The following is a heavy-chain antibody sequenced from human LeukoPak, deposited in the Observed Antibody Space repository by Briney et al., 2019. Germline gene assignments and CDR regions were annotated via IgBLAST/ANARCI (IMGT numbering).Heavy chain of an antibody. CDR1: GFTFNSYA. V-gene: IGHV3-23*01. CDR2: ISGSGGGT. Sequence: TGGSLRLSCAASGFTFNSYAMSWVRQAPEKGLEWVATISGSGGGTYYADSVKGRFTISRDNSKNTLYLQMNSLRAEDTAVYYCARGAGYGGYYYFDYWGQGTLVTVSS. D-gene: IGHD5-12*01. J-gene: IGHJ4*02. CDR3: ARGAGYGGYYYFDY.